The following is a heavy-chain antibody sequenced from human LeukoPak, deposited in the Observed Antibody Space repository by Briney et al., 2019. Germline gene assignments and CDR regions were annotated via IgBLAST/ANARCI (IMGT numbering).Heavy chain of an antibody. CDR3: ARRAAARLLDY. CDR1: GYSISSGYY. D-gene: IGHD6-6*01. Sequence: SETLSLTCAVSGYSISSGYYWGWIWQPPGKGLEWIGSIYHSGSTYYNPSLKSRVTISVDTSKNQFSLKLSSVTAADTAVYYCARRAAARLLDYWGQGTLVTVSS. J-gene: IGHJ4*02. V-gene: IGHV4-38-2*01. CDR2: IYHSGST.